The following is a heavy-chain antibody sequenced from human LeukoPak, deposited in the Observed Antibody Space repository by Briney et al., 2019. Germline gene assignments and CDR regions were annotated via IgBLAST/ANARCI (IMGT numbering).Heavy chain of an antibody. CDR1: GFTFSTYA. J-gene: IGHJ4*02. Sequence: PGGSLRLSCAASGFTFSTYAIHWVRQAPGQGLEWVAVISYDASNKYYADAVKGRFTISRDNSKNTLHLQMNSLRAENTAVYYCARDHYDYVWGIYRRYYFDYWGQGTLVTVSS. CDR3: ARDHYDYVWGIYRRYYFDY. V-gene: IGHV3-30*04. CDR2: ISYDASNK. D-gene: IGHD3-16*02.